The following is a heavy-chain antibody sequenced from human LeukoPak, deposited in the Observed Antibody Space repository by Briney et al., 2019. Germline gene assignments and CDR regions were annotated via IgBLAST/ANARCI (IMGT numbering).Heavy chain of an antibody. CDR3: ARDSGSLTNWFDP. V-gene: IGHV3-48*04. Sequence: GGSLRLSCAASGFTLSSYSMNWVRQAPGKGLEWVSYISSSSSTIYYADSVKGRFTISRDNAKNSLYLQMNSLRAEDTAVYYCARDSGSLTNWFDPWGQGTLVTVSS. CDR2: ISSSSSTI. J-gene: IGHJ5*02. CDR1: GFTLSSYS. D-gene: IGHD1-26*01.